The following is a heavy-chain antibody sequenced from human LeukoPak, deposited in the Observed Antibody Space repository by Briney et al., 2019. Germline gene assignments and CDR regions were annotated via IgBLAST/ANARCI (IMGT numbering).Heavy chain of an antibody. CDR3: AGDSDLYYYDSSGYARVFDY. Sequence: SSETLSLTCAVSGGSISSSTNWWSWVRQPPGKGLEWIGEIYHSGGTNYNPSLKSRITISVDKSQNQFSLKVNSLTAADTAVYYCAGDSDLYYYDSSGYARVFDYWGQGTLVTVSS. D-gene: IGHD3-22*01. CDR1: GGSISSSTNW. J-gene: IGHJ4*02. CDR2: IYHSGGT. V-gene: IGHV4-4*02.